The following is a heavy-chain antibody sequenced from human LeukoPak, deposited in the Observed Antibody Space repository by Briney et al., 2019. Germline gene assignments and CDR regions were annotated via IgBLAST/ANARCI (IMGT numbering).Heavy chain of an antibody. J-gene: IGHJ3*01. CDR2: IRHDGSNK. D-gene: IGHD2-8*01. Sequence: GRSLSLSCAASGFTFSSYGMHWVRQAPEEGLGWVAFIRHDGSNKYYADSVKGRFTVSRDNAKNTLYLHMTSLRVEDTPVYYCARVMVWDEPFDLWGHGTLVTVSS. CDR1: GFTFSSYG. V-gene: IGHV3-30*02. CDR3: ARVMVWDEPFDL.